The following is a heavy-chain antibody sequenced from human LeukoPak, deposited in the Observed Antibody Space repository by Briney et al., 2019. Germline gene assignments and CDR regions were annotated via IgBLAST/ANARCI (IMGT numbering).Heavy chain of an antibody. CDR2: FDPEDGET. CDR3: ASADDSSGYYLRALDY. CDR1: GYTLTELS. Sequence: ASVKVSCKVSGYTLTELSMHWVRQAPGKGLEWMGGFDPEDGETIYAQKFQGRVTMTEDTSTDTAYMELSSLRSEDTAVYYCASADDSSGYYLRALDYWGQGTLVTVS. V-gene: IGHV1-24*01. J-gene: IGHJ4*02. D-gene: IGHD3-22*01.